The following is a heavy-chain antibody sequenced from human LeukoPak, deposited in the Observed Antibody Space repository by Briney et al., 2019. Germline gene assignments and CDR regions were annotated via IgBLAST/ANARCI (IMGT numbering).Heavy chain of an antibody. CDR3: AREDVTTFPYYYGMDV. Sequence: PGGSLRLSCSASGFTFRSYEMNWVRQAPGKGLEWVSSISASSSHIYYADSLKGRFTISRDNAKNSLYLQMNSLRAEDTAVYYCAREDVTTFPYYYGMDVWGQGTTVTVSS. J-gene: IGHJ6*02. V-gene: IGHV3-21*01. CDR1: GFTFRSYE. D-gene: IGHD4-17*01. CDR2: ISASSSHI.